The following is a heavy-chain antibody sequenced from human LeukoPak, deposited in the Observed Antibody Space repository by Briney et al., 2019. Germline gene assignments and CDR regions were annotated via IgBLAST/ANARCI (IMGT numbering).Heavy chain of an antibody. V-gene: IGHV3-48*02. CDR2: MTASGNTI. CDR1: GITFSGYS. Sequence: GGSLRLSCVVSGITFSGYSMIWVRQAPGKGLEWLSFMTASGNTIFYAESVKDRFTISRDNAKKSLYLQMNSLRDEDTAVYYCARVGGATAVTMYFEYWGQGTLVTVSS. J-gene: IGHJ4*02. D-gene: IGHD1-26*01. CDR3: ARVGGATAVTMYFEY.